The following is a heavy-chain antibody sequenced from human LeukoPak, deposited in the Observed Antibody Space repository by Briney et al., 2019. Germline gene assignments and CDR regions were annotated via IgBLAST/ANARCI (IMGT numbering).Heavy chain of an antibody. Sequence: GASAKVSCKASGYTFTSYGISWVRQAPGQGLEWMGWISAYNGNTNYAEKVQGRVTMTRDTSTSTAYMELRSLRSDDTAVYYCARGLPWGQNSLYGMDVWGQGTTVTVSS. D-gene: IGHD7-27*01. CDR1: GYTFTSYG. V-gene: IGHV1-18*01. CDR2: ISAYNGNT. J-gene: IGHJ6*02. CDR3: ARGLPWGQNSLYGMDV.